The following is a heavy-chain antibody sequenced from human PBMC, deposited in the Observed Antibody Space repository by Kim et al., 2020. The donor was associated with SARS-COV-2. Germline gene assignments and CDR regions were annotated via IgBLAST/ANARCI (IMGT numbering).Heavy chain of an antibody. D-gene: IGHD3-22*01. CDR1: GFTFSSYA. J-gene: IGHJ4*02. CDR2: ISGSGGST. Sequence: GGSLRLSCAASGFTFSSYAMSWVRQAPGKGLEWVSAISGSGGSTYYADSVKGRFTISRDNSKNTLYLQMNSLRAEDTAVYYCAGARRHVDYYYDSSGYYLLYYWGQGTLVTVSS. CDR3: AGARRHVDYYYDSSGYYLLYY. V-gene: IGHV3-23*01.